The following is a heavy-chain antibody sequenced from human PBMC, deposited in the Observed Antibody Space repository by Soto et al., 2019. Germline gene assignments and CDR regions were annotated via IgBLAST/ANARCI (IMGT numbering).Heavy chain of an antibody. CDR3: ARVRLGLHYYFDY. D-gene: IGHD4-4*01. J-gene: IGHJ4*02. CDR1: GGSFSGYY. V-gene: IGHV4-34*01. CDR2: INHRGST. Sequence: PSETLSLTCAVYGGSFSGYYWSWIRQPPGKGLEWIGEINHRGSTNYNPSLKSRVTISVDTSKNQFSLKLSSVTAADTAVYYCARVRLGLHYYFDYWGQGTLVTSPQ.